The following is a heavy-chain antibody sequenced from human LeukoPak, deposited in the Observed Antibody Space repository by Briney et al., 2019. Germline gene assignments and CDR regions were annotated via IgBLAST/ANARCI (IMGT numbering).Heavy chain of an antibody. CDR3: AKVTGDYYDTSGAFDY. CDR2: IWDDGSNE. V-gene: IGHV3-33*06. D-gene: IGHD3-22*01. Sequence: GGSLRLSCAASGFIFSSYGMHWVRQAPGKGLEGVARIWDDGSNEEYADSVKGRFTISRDNSKNTLFLQINSLRAEDTAIYYCAKVTGDYYDTSGAFDYWGQGTLVTVSS. CDR1: GFIFSSYG. J-gene: IGHJ4*02.